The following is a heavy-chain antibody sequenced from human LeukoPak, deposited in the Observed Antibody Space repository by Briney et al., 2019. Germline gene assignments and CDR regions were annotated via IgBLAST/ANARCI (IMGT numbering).Heavy chain of an antibody. CDR3: ARGPIVVVPAADYHWFDP. Sequence: ASVKVSCKASGYTFTGYYMHWARQAPGQGLEWMGWINPNSGGTNYAQKFQGRVTMTRDTSISTAYMELSRLRSDDTAVYYCARGPIVVVPAADYHWFDPWGQGTLVTVSS. V-gene: IGHV1-2*02. CDR2: INPNSGGT. D-gene: IGHD2-2*01. CDR1: GYTFTGYY. J-gene: IGHJ5*02.